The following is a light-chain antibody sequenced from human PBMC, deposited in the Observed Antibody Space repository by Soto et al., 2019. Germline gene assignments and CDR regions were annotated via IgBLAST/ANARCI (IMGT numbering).Light chain of an antibody. CDR1: QSVSSN. Sequence: EIVMTQSPATLSVSPGERATLSCRASQSVSSNLAWYQQKPGQAPRLLIYGASTRTTGIPARFSGSGSGTEFTLTISSLQSEDFAVYYCQQYNNWPPYTLGQGTKVDSK. V-gene: IGKV3-15*01. J-gene: IGKJ2*01. CDR3: QQYNNWPPYT. CDR2: GAS.